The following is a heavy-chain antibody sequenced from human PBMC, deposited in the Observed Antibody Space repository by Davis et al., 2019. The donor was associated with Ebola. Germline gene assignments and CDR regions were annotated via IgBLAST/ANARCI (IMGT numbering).Heavy chain of an antibody. Sequence: GESLKISCAASGFTFGSYGMHWVRQAPGKGLEWVTVIWFDGSSTYYTDSVKGRFTISRDNSKNKVDLQMDSLRVDDTAVYYCAREGHTSGYCGSFDDWGQGTLVTVSS. J-gene: IGHJ4*02. D-gene: IGHD3-22*01. V-gene: IGHV3-30*19. CDR1: GFTFGSYG. CDR2: IWFDGSST. CDR3: AREGHTSGYCGSFDD.